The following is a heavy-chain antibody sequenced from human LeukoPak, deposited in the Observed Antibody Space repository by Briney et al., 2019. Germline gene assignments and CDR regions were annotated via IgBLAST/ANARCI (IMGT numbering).Heavy chain of an antibody. CDR3: AKDFKMATRAYYFDY. V-gene: IGHV3-23*01. CDR1: GFTFSSYA. CDR2: ISGSGGST. J-gene: IGHJ4*02. D-gene: IGHD5-24*01. Sequence: GGSLRLSCAASGFTFSSYAMSWVRQAPGKGLEWVSAISGSGGSTYYADSVKGRFTISRDNSKNTLYLQMNSLRAEDTAVYYCAKDFKMATRAYYFDYWGQGTLVTVSS.